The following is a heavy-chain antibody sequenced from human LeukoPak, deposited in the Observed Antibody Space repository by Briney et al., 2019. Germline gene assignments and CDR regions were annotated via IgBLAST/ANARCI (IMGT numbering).Heavy chain of an antibody. CDR2: IYTSGST. J-gene: IGHJ6*03. CDR3: ARLKPDYYYYYMDV. V-gene: IGHV4-61*02. CDR1: GGSISSGSNY. Sequence: SETLSLTCTVSGGSISSGSNYWRWIRQPAGKGQEWIGRIYTSGSTNYNPSLKSRVTISVDTSKNQFSLKLSSVTAADTAVYYCARLKPDYYYYYMDVWGKGTTVTISS.